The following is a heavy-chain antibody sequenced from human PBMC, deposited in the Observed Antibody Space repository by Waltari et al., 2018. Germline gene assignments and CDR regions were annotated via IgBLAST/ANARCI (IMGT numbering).Heavy chain of an antibody. Sequence: EVQLVQSGAEVKKPGESLKISCKGSGYSFTSYWIGWVRQMPGKGLEWMGIIYPGDSATRYSPSFHGQVTISADKSISTAYLQWSSLKASDTAMYYCARQPNDFWSGYYTYGMDVWGQGTTVTVSS. D-gene: IGHD3-3*01. V-gene: IGHV5-51*01. CDR3: ARQPNDFWSGYYTYGMDV. CDR1: GYSFTSYW. J-gene: IGHJ6*02. CDR2: IYPGDSAT.